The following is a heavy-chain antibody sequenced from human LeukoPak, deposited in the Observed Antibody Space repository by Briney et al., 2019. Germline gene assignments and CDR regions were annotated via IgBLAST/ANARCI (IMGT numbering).Heavy chain of an antibody. J-gene: IGHJ6*02. Sequence: ASVKVSCKASGYTFTSYGTSWVRQAPGQGLEWMGWISAYNGNTNYAQKLQGRVTMTTDTSTSTAYMELRSLRSDDTAVYYCARSHPYSSGWYGMDVWGQGTTVTVSS. CDR2: ISAYNGNT. CDR3: ARSHPYSSGWYGMDV. D-gene: IGHD6-19*01. CDR1: GYTFTSYG. V-gene: IGHV1-18*01.